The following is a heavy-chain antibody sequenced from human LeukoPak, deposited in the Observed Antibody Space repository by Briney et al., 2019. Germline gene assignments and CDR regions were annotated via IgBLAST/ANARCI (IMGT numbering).Heavy chain of an antibody. CDR3: AKRDSSGSYPYYFDY. Sequence: GGSLRLSCVASGFTFRTHAMSWVRLAPGKGLEWVSAIGGSDGTTYYADSVKGRFTISRDNTKDTLYLQMNSLRVEDTATYYCAKRDSSGSYPYYFDYWGQGTLVTVSS. CDR1: GFTFRTHA. V-gene: IGHV3-23*01. J-gene: IGHJ4*02. D-gene: IGHD3-22*01. CDR2: IGGSDGTT.